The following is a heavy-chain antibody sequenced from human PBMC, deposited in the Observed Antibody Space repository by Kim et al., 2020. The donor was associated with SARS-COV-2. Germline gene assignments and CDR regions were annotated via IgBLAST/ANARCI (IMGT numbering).Heavy chain of an antibody. D-gene: IGHD6-13*01. V-gene: IGHV3-23*01. J-gene: IGHJ4*02. CDR1: GFTFTSYA. CDR2: ISGNGVGT. CDR3: AIKRAGSWYHFDY. Sequence: GGSLRLSCAASGFTFTSYAMSWVRQTPGKGLEWVSHISGNGVGTTYGDSVKGRFSISRDNSKNTLYLQMNSLRAEDTAVYYCAIKRAGSWYHFDYWGQGTQVTVSS.